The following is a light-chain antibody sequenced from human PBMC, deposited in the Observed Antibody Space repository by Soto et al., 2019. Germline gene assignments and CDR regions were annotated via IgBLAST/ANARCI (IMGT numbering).Light chain of an antibody. J-gene: IGKJ1*01. CDR3: QHLNSYSAA. V-gene: IGKV1-5*03. CDR1: QTIISW. CDR2: KAS. Sequence: IQMTQSPSTLSGSVGDRVTITCLASQTIISWLAWYQQKPGKAPKLLIYKASPLKSGVPSRLSGSGSGTDVTLTISSLQPDDFATYYCQHLNSYSAAFGQGPKVELK.